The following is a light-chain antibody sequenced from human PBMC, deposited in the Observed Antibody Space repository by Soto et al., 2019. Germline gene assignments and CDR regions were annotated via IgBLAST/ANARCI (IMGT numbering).Light chain of an antibody. CDR3: QQYNNWPLT. CDR2: GIS. V-gene: IGKV3-15*01. J-gene: IGKJ4*01. Sequence: EIVMTQSPATLSVSPGERATLSCRASQSVSSSLAWYQQKPGQAPRLLIYGISTRATGLPGRFSGSGSGTEFTLTISSLQSEDLAVYYCQQYNNWPLTFGVGTKVEIK. CDR1: QSVSSS.